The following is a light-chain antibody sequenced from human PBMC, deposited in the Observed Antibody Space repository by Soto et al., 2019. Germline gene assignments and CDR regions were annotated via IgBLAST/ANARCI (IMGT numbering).Light chain of an antibody. J-gene: IGLJ2*01. CDR2: EVS. CDR3: SSYASDSTFLI. Sequence: QSALTQPASVSGSPGQSISISCTGTSSDVGPYNYVSWYQQHPGKAPKLMIFEVSNRPSGVSNRFSGSKSGYTASLTISGLQHEDEAEYYCSSYASDSTFLIFGGGTKLTVL. V-gene: IGLV2-14*01. CDR1: SSDVGPYNY.